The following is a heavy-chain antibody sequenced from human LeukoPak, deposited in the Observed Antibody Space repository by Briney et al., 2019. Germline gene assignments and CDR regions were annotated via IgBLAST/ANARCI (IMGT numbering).Heavy chain of an antibody. CDR1: GGSISSYY. D-gene: IGHD6-19*01. V-gene: IGHV4-34*12. Sequence: RPSETLSLTCTVSGGSISSYYWSWIRQPPGKGLEWIGEIVHSGSTNYNPSLKSRVTISVDTSKKQFSLKLSSVTAADTAVYFCARRIGVATTLDYWGQGTLVTVSS. CDR3: ARRIGVATTLDY. J-gene: IGHJ4*02. CDR2: IVHSGST.